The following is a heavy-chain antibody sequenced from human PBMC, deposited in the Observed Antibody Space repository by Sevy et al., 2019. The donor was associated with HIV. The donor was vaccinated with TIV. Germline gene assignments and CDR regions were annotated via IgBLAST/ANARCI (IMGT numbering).Heavy chain of an antibody. V-gene: IGHV3-30*18. CDR2: TSYNEGGE. CDR1: GFTFSNYG. D-gene: IGHD6-19*01. CDR3: AKDTGSSGYDHYGLDV. J-gene: IGHJ6*02. Sequence: GGSLRLSCVASGFTFSNYGTHWVRQAPGKGLEWVAITSYNEGGENYADSVKGRFTISRDNSKNTVYLQMYRLTTEDTGVYYWAKDTGSSGYDHYGLDVWGQGTTVTVSS.